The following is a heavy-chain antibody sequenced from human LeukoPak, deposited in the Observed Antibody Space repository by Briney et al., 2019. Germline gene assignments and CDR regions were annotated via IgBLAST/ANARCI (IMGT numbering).Heavy chain of an antibody. CDR1: GYSISSGYY. CDR3: ARLSGAPIRHPIYHFDY. D-gene: IGHD2-2*02. CDR2: IYHSGST. V-gene: IGHV4-38-2*01. J-gene: IGHJ4*02. Sequence: HPSETPSLTCAVSGYSISSGYYWGWIRQPPGKGLEWIGNIYHSGSTYKNPSLKSRVTISLDTSKNQFSLNLSSVTAADTAMYYCARLSGAPIRHPIYHFDYWGQGTLVTVSS.